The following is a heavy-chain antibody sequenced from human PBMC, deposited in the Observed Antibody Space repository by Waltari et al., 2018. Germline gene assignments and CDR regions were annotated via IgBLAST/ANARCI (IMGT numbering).Heavy chain of an antibody. V-gene: IGHV3-23*01. CDR3: ARVAHYDFWSGYFSPYYFDY. Sequence: EVQLLESGGGLVQPGGSLRLSCAASGFTFSSYAMSWVRQAPGKGLEWVSAISGSGGSTYYADSVKGRFTISRDNSKNTLYLQMNSLRAEDTAVYYCARVAHYDFWSGYFSPYYFDYWGQGTLVTVSS. CDR2: ISGSGGST. J-gene: IGHJ4*02. D-gene: IGHD3-3*01. CDR1: GFTFSSYA.